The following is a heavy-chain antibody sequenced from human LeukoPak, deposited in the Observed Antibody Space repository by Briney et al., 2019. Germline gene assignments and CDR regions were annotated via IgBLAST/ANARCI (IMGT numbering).Heavy chain of an antibody. Sequence: QPGGSLRLSCAASGFTFSSYAMSWARQAPGKGLEWVSGISSSGSGGNTYYADSVKGRFTISRDNSKNTLYLQMNSLRAEDTAVYYCARGPQAPSYCSGGSCYSGRGPQYYFDYWGQGTLVTVSS. CDR1: GFTFSSYA. J-gene: IGHJ4*02. CDR2: ISSSGSGGNT. D-gene: IGHD2-15*01. V-gene: IGHV3-23*01. CDR3: ARGPQAPSYCSGGSCYSGRGPQYYFDY.